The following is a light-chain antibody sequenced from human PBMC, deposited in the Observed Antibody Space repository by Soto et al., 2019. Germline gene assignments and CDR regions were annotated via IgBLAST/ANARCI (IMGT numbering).Light chain of an antibody. CDR1: TGAVTNGYY. CDR3: MLYYGGAYV. J-gene: IGLJ1*01. Sequence: QAVVTQEPSLTVSPGWTVTLTCASSTGAVTNGYYPNWFQQKPGQAPRALIYSTVNKHSWTPDRFSGSLLGGKAALKMSGVQHEDEAEYFCMLYYGGAYVFGNGTKVTVL. V-gene: IGLV7-43*01. CDR2: STV.